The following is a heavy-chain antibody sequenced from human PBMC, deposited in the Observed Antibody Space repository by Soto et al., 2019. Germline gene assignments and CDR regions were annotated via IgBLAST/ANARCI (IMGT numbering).Heavy chain of an antibody. CDR3: AGHSSGVPGYYYGMDV. CDR1: GGTFSSYA. D-gene: IGHD3-22*01. V-gene: IGHV1-69*12. Sequence: QVQLVQSGAEVKKPGSSVKVSCKASGGTFSSYALSWVRQAPGQGLEWMGGIIAIFDTADYAKKFQGRVTITADESTKTAYMELRSLRSEDTAVYYCAGHSSGVPGYYYGMDVWGQGTTVTVSS. CDR2: IIAIFDTA. J-gene: IGHJ6*02.